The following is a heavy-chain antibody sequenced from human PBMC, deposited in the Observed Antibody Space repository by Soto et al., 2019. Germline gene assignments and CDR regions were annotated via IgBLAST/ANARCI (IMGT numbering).Heavy chain of an antibody. CDR1: GASISSYY. J-gene: IGHJ6*02. CDR2: IYYSGST. CDR3: ARQMFIGGMDV. Sequence: PSETLSLTCTVSGASISSYYWSWIRQPPGKGLEWIGYIYYSGSTNYNPSIKSRVTISADTSKNQFSLRLSSVTAADTAMYHCARQMFIGGMDVWGQGTTVTVSS. D-gene: IGHD2-15*01. V-gene: IGHV4-59*08.